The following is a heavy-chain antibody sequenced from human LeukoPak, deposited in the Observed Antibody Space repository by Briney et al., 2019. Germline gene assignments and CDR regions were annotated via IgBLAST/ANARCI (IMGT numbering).Heavy chain of an antibody. CDR3: ARGHDIVVVPAEDNWFDP. Sequence: PSETLSLTCTVSGGSISYYYWSWIRQPPGKGLEWIGYIYYSGSTNYNPSLKSRVTISVDTSKNQFSLKLSSVTAADTAVYYCARGHDIVVVPAEDNWFDPWGQGTLVTVSS. CDR1: GGSISYYY. J-gene: IGHJ5*02. V-gene: IGHV4-59*01. D-gene: IGHD2-2*01. CDR2: IYYSGST.